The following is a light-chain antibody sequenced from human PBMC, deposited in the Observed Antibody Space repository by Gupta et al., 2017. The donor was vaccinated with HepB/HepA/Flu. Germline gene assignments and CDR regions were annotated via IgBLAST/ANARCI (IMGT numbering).Light chain of an antibody. CDR1: TSDVGGYNY. J-gene: IGLJ2*01. Sequence: QSVLTQPAPVSGSPGQSITLSCTGTTSDVGGYNYVSWYQQHPGKAPKLMIYDVYNRPSGVSNRFSGSKSGNTASLTISGLLAEDEADYYCSSHASNRDVLFGGGTKLSVL. CDR3: SSHASNRDVL. CDR2: DVY. V-gene: IGLV2-14*03.